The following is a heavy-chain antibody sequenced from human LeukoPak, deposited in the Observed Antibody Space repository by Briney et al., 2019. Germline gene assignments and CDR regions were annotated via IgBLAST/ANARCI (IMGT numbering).Heavy chain of an antibody. Sequence: ASVKVSCKASGYTFTGYYMHWVRQAPGQGLEWMGWINPNSGGTNYAQKFQGRVTMTRDTSISTAYMELSRLRSDDTAVYYRAREGYYYDSSGFHNWFDPWGQGTLVTVSS. V-gene: IGHV1-2*02. CDR1: GYTFTGYY. CDR3: AREGYYYDSSGFHNWFDP. D-gene: IGHD3-22*01. CDR2: INPNSGGT. J-gene: IGHJ5*02.